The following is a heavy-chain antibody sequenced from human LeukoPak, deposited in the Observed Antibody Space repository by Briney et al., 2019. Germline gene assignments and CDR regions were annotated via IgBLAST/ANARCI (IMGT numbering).Heavy chain of an antibody. CDR1: GFTFSSYA. CDR2: ISYDGSNK. J-gene: IGHJ5*02. D-gene: IGHD6-13*01. CDR3: ARSPRYSSSWYWFDP. V-gene: IGHV3-30-3*01. Sequence: GRSLRLSCAASGFTFSSYAMHWVRQAPGKGLEGVAVISYDGSNKYYADSVKGRFTISRDNSKNTLYLQMNSLRAEDTAVYYCARSPRYSSSWYWFDPWGQGTLVTVSS.